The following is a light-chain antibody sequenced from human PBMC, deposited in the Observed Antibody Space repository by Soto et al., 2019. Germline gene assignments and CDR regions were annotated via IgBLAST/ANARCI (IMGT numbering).Light chain of an antibody. J-gene: IGLJ1*01. V-gene: IGLV2-14*01. CDR2: DVS. CDR3: SSYTSSSTLV. CDR1: SSDVGGYNY. Sequence: QSVLTQPASVSGSPGQSITISCTGNSSDVGGYNYVSWYQQHPGKAPKLMIYDVSNRPSGVSNRFSGSKSGNTASLTISWLQAEDEADYYCSSYTSSSTLVFGTGTKVTVL.